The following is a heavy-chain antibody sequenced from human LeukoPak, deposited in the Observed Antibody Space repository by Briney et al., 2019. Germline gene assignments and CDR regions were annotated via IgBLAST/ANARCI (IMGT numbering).Heavy chain of an antibody. V-gene: IGHV4-39*01. CDR1: GGSMSSSRYY. D-gene: IGHD3-22*01. CDR3: ARSAYYYDGIADY. CDR2: IYYSGTT. Sequence: PSETLSLTCTVSGGSMSSSRYYWGWIRQPPGKGLEWVGNIYYSGTTYFNPSLESRVNMSVDTSKSQFSLNLSSVTATDTAVYYCARSAYYYDGIADYWGQGVLVTVPS. J-gene: IGHJ4*02.